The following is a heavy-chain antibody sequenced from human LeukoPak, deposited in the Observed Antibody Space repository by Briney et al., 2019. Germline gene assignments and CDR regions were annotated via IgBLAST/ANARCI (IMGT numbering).Heavy chain of an antibody. CDR3: ARLLEWPFFSGMDV. D-gene: IGHD3-3*01. CDR1: GFTFSSYG. Sequence: GGSLRLSCAASGFTFSSYGMHWVRQAPGKGLEWVAVIWYDGSNKYYADSVKGRFSISRDNSKNPLYLQMNSLRAEDTAVYYCARLLEWPFFSGMDVWGQGTTVTVSS. J-gene: IGHJ6*02. CDR2: IWYDGSNK. V-gene: IGHV3-33*01.